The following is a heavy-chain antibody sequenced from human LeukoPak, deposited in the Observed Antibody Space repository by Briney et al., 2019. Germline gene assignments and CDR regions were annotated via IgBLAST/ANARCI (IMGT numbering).Heavy chain of an antibody. D-gene: IGHD1-26*01. J-gene: IGHJ4*02. Sequence: GGSLRLSCAASGFTFSSYAMHWVRQAPGKGLEYVSAISSNGGSTYYANSVKGRFTISRDNSKNTLYLQMGSLRAEDTAVYFCAGDKTTGGYYEFDYWGQGALVTVSS. CDR1: GFTFSSYA. CDR2: ISSNGGST. CDR3: AGDKTTGGYYEFDY. V-gene: IGHV3-64*01.